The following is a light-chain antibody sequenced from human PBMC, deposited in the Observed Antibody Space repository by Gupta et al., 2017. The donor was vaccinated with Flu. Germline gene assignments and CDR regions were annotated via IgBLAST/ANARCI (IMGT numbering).Light chain of an antibody. V-gene: IGKV3-15*01. J-gene: IGKJ4*01. CDR1: QSVSRN. CDR3: QQDTDSHS. Sequence: SPATLSVCPGARASLTSRRSQSVSRNFAWYQQNPGQAPRLLIYDASSRATGVPGRFSGSGTGTEFTLTSSRLQSEDFALYFGQQDTDSHSFGGGTTLEIK. CDR2: DAS.